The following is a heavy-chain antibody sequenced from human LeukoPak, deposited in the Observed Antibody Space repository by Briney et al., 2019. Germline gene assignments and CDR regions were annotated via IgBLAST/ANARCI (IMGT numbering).Heavy chain of an antibody. Sequence: PSETLYLTCTVSGGSISSYYWSWIRQPPGKGLEWIGYIYYSGSTNYNPSLKSRVTISVDTSKNQFSLKLSSVTAADTAVYYCAREGYYYGMDVWGQGTTVTVSS. CDR3: AREGYYYGMDV. V-gene: IGHV4-59*01. J-gene: IGHJ6*02. CDR2: IYYSGST. CDR1: GGSISSYY.